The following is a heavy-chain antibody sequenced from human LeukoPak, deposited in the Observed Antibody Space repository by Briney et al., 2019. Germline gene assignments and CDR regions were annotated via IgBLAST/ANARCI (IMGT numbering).Heavy chain of an antibody. CDR1: GFTFSSYS. CDR2: ISSSSSYI. V-gene: IGHV3-21*01. CDR3: ARASHYDFWSGYYPAPSY. J-gene: IGHJ4*02. Sequence: GGSLRLSCAASGFTFSSYSMNWVRQAPGKGLEWVSSISSSSSYIYYADSVKGRFTISRDNAKNSLYLQMNSLRAEDTAVYYCARASHYDFWSGYYPAPSYWGQGTLVTVSS. D-gene: IGHD3-3*01.